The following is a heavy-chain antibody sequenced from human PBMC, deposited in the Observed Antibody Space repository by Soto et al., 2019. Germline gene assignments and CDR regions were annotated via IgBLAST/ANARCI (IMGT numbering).Heavy chain of an antibody. Sequence: QVQLVQSGAEVKKPGSSVKVSCKASGGTFSSYAISWVRQAPGQGLEWMGGIIPLFGTANYAQKLQGRVTITADESTSTAYMELSSLRSDDTAVYYCARDAYYYDSSDPGAFDIWGQGTMVTVSS. J-gene: IGHJ3*02. CDR1: GGTFSSYA. V-gene: IGHV1-69*01. CDR3: ARDAYYYDSSDPGAFDI. D-gene: IGHD3-22*01. CDR2: IIPLFGTA.